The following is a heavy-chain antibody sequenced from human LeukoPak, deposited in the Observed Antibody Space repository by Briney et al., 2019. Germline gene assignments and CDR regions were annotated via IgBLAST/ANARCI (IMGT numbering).Heavy chain of an antibody. D-gene: IGHD4-17*01. CDR3: ARRAALTVTIYYYYGMDV. J-gene: IGHJ6*02. CDR1: GGSISSSSYY. V-gene: IGHV4-39*01. Sequence: SETLSLTCTVSGGSISSSSYYWGWIRQPPGKGLEWIGSIYYSGSTYYNPSLKSRVTISVDTSKNQFSLKLRSVTAADTAVYYCARRAALTVTIYYYYGMDVWGQGTTVTVSS. CDR2: IYYSGST.